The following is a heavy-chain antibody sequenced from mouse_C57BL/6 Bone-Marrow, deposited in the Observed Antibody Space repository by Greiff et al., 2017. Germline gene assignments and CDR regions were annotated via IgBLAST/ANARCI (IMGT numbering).Heavy chain of an antibody. D-gene: IGHD4-1*01. V-gene: IGHV1-69*01. CDR3: ARRDWDGDY. Sequence: QVQLQQSVAELVMPGASVKLSCKASGYTFTSSWMHWVKQRPGQGLEWIGEIDPSDSYTNYNQKFKGKSTLTVDKSSSTAYMQLSSLTSEDSAVYYCARRDWDGDYWGQGTTLTVSS. CDR2: IDPSDSYT. CDR1: GYTFTSSW. J-gene: IGHJ2*01.